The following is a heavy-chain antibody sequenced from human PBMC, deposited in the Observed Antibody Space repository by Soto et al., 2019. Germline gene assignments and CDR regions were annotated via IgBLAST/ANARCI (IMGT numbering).Heavy chain of an antibody. CDR1: GYTFTSYG. CDR2: INPSNDNA. Sequence: QAQLMQSGGEVKKPGASVTVSCKTSGYTFTSYGIAWVRQAPGQGLEWMGCINPSNDNAQYAPKFQDRLKMTTDTSTTTAYMALRSLTSDDTAVFYCARDQGDGTDFDLWGQGTLVIVSS. J-gene: IGHJ4*02. V-gene: IGHV1-18*01. CDR3: ARDQGDGTDFDL.